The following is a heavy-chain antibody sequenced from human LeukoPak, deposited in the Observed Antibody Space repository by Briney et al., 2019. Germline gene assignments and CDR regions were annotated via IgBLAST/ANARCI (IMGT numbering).Heavy chain of an antibody. J-gene: IGHJ3*02. V-gene: IGHV3-53*01. D-gene: IGHD6-13*01. CDR1: GFTVSSNY. CDR2: IYSGGST. Sequence: PGGSLRLSCAAPGFTVSSNYMSWVRQAPGKGLEWVSVIYSGGSTYYADSVKGRFTISRDNSKNTLYLQMNSLRAEDTAVYYCARGQRHSSSWYGPDAFDIWGQGTMVTVSS. CDR3: ARGQRHSSSWYGPDAFDI.